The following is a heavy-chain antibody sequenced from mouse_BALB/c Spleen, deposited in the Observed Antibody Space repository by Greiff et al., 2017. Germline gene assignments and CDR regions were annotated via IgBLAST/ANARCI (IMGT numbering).Heavy chain of an antibody. CDR2: ISSGGST. CDR1: GFTFSSYA. Sequence: EVKVVESGGGLVKPGGSLKLSCAASGFTFSSYAMSWVRQTPEKRLEWVASISSGGSTYYPDSVKGRFTISRDNARNILYLQMSSLRSEDTAMYYCAISTYYFDYWGQGTTLTVSS. J-gene: IGHJ2*01. V-gene: IGHV5-6-5*01. CDR3: AISTYYFDY. D-gene: IGHD5-1*01.